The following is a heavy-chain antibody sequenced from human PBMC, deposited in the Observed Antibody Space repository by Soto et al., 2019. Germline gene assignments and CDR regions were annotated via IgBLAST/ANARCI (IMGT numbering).Heavy chain of an antibody. V-gene: IGHV1-18*01. CDR2: ISAYNGNT. CDR1: GYTFTSYG. J-gene: IGHJ2*01. CDR3: ARDLACSGGSCYGLPKRYFDL. D-gene: IGHD2-15*01. Sequence: QVQLVQSGAEVKKPGASVKVSCKASGYTFTSYGISWVRQAPGQGLEWMGWISAYNGNTNYAQKLQGRVTMTTDTSTSTAHMELRSLRSDDTAVYYCARDLACSGGSCYGLPKRYFDLWGRGTQVTVSS.